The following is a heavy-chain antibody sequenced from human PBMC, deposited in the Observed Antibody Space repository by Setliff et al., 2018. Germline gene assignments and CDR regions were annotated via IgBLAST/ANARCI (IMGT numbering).Heavy chain of an antibody. Sequence: RASVKVSCKASGGTFSSYAIDWVRQAPGQGLEWMGGIIPMFGTTNYAQRFRGRVTITADESTTTAYLELSSLRSEDTAVYYCAREFGITASVENYYYYMDVWGKGTTVTVSS. CDR2: IIPMFGTT. CDR1: GGTFSSYA. CDR3: AREFGITASVENYYYYMDV. D-gene: IGHD1-20*01. J-gene: IGHJ6*03. V-gene: IGHV1-69*13.